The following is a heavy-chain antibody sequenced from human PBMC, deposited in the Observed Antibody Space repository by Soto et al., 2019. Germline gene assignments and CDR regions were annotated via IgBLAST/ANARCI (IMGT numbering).Heavy chain of an antibody. V-gene: IGHV4-59*01. CDR1: GGSISSYY. D-gene: IGHD1-26*01. CDR3: ARGSGRTGCYYYGMDV. Sequence: SETLSLTCTVSGGSISSYYLSWIRQPPGKGLEWIGYIYYSGSTNYNPSLKSRVTISVDTSKNQFSLKLSSVTAADTAVYYCARGSGRTGCYYYGMDVWGQGTTVTVSS. J-gene: IGHJ6*02. CDR2: IYYSGST.